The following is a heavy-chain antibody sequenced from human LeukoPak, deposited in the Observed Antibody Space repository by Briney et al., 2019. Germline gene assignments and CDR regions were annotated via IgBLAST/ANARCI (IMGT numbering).Heavy chain of an antibody. CDR3: ARGMLSIAARPNY. Sequence: GGSLRLSCAASGFTISSYAMHWVRQAPGKGLEWVAVISYDGSNKYYADSVKGRFTISRDNSKNTLYLQMNSLRAEDTAVYYCARGMLSIAARPNYWGQGTLVTVSS. CDR1: GFTISSYA. J-gene: IGHJ4*02. CDR2: ISYDGSNK. V-gene: IGHV3-30-3*01. D-gene: IGHD6-6*01.